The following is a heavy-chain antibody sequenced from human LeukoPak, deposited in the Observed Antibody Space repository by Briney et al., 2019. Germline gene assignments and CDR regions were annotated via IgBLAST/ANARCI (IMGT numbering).Heavy chain of an antibody. D-gene: IGHD3-10*02. CDR2: IVVGSGNT. Sequence: TSVKVSCKASGFTFASSPMQWVRQARGQRLEWIGWIVVGSGNTNYAQKFQERVTITRDMSTSTAYMELSSLRSEDTAVYYCARGYYYIPFDYWGQGTLVTVSS. V-gene: IGHV1-58*02. J-gene: IGHJ4*02. CDR3: ARGYYYIPFDY. CDR1: GFTFASSP.